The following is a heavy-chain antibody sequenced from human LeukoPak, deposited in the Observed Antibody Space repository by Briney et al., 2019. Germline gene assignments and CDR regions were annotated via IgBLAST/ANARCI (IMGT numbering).Heavy chain of an antibody. CDR3: AKDMGSSGWFNAFDI. CDR2: ISWNRDKI. Sequence: GGSLRLSCAASGFTFDDYAMHWVRQAPGKGLEWVSGISWNRDKIGYADSVKGRFTISRDNAKNSLYLQMNSLRAEDMALYYCAKDMGSSGWFNAFDIWGQGTMVTVSS. V-gene: IGHV3-9*03. CDR1: GFTFDDYA. J-gene: IGHJ3*02. D-gene: IGHD6-19*01.